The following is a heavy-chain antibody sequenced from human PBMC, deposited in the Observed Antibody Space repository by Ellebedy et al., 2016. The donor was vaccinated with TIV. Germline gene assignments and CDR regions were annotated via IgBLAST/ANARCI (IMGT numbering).Heavy chain of an antibody. V-gene: IGHV3-21*01. CDR2: ISTRSTYI. CDR1: GFTFSTYT. CDR3: ARAVSGYYDY. Sequence: GESLKISXAASGFTFSTYTMNWVRQAPGKELEWVSSISTRSTYIYYADSVKGRFTISRDNAKNSLSLQMNSLRAEDTAVYFCARAVSGYYDYWGQGTLVPVSS. D-gene: IGHD6-19*01. J-gene: IGHJ4*02.